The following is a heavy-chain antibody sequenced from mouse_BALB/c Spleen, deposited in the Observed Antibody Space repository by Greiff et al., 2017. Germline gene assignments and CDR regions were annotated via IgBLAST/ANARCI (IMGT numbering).Heavy chain of an antibody. CDR3: ASYGNYVGYFDY. Sequence: EVKLVESGGGLVKPGGSLKLSCAASGFTFSSYAMSWVRQTPEKRLEWVASISSGGSTYYPDSVKGRFTISRDNARNILYLQMSSLRSEDTAMYYCASYGNYVGYFDYWGQGTTLTVSS. J-gene: IGHJ2*01. CDR1: GFTFSSYA. D-gene: IGHD2-1*01. V-gene: IGHV5-6-5*01. CDR2: ISSGGST.